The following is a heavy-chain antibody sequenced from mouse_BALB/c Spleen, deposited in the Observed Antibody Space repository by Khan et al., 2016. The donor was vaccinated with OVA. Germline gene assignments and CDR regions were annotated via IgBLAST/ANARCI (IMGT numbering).Heavy chain of an antibody. D-gene: IGHD3-1*01. V-gene: IGHV1-4*01. CDR3: GRFGREGAMDY. CDR2: INPSSDYT. CDR1: GYTFTSYT. Sequence: QVQLQQSGAELARPGASVQMSCKASGYTFTSYTIHWVKQRPGQGLEWIGFINPSSDYTNYNRKFKDKATLTADKSSNTAYIQLSSLTFEDSAVYYSGRFGREGAMDYWGQGTAVTVSS. J-gene: IGHJ4*01.